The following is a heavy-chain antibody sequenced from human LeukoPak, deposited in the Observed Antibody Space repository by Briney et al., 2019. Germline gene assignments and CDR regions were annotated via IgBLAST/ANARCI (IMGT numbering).Heavy chain of an antibody. CDR2: ISGSGGST. V-gene: IGHV3-23*01. J-gene: IGHJ4*02. CDR3: AKAQRSSGSLNYFDL. Sequence: PGGSLTDSCAASGFTFSSYAMSWVRQAPGKGLEWVSAISGSGGSTYYADSVKGRFTISRDNSKNTLYLQMNSLRADDTAVYYCAKAQRSSGSLNYFDLGGQGTLVSVSS. CDR1: GFTFSSYA. D-gene: IGHD6-19*01.